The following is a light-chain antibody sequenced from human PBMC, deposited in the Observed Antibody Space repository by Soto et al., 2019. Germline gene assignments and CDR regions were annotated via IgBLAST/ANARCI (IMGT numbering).Light chain of an antibody. CDR2: GAS. J-gene: IGKJ5*01. CDR1: QSIGST. CDR3: QQYNTWPAEIT. V-gene: IGKV3-15*01. Sequence: EIVMTQSPATLSVSPGERATLSCRASQSIGSTLAWYQQKPGQAPRLLIYGASTRATGIPARFSGSGSGTEFTLTISSLQSEDSAVYYCQQYNTWPAEITFGQGTRLEIK.